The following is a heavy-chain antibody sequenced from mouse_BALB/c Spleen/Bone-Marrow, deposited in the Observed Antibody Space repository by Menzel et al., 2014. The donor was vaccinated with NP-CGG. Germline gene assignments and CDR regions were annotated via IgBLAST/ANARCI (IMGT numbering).Heavy chain of an antibody. D-gene: IGHD1-1*01. CDR1: GYAFSSYW. J-gene: IGHJ2*01. V-gene: IGHV1-80*01. Sequence: VKLVESGADLVRPAPSVKISCKASGYAFSSYWMIWVKQRPGQGLEWIGQIYPGDGDTNYNGKFKCKATLTVDKSSSTAYMQVSSLTSEDSAVYFCARAGYGSNYDYWGQGTTLTVSS. CDR2: IYPGDGDT. CDR3: ARAGYGSNYDY.